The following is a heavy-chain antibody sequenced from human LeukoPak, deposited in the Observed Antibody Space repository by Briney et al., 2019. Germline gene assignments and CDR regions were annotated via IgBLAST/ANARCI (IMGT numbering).Heavy chain of an antibody. D-gene: IGHD5-12*01. J-gene: IGHJ4*02. V-gene: IGHV1-69*04. CDR2: IIPILGIA. Sequence: ASVKVSCKASGGTFSSYAISWVRQAPGQGLEWMGRIIPILGIANYAQKFQGRVTITADKSTSTAYMELSSLRSEDTAVYFCAKDSGSSGYHYYPENFDYWGQGTRVTVSS. CDR1: GGTFSSYA. CDR3: AKDSGSSGYHYYPENFDY.